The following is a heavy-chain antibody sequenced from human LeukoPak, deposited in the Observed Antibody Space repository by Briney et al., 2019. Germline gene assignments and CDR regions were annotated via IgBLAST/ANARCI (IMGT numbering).Heavy chain of an antibody. J-gene: IGHJ6*03. CDR2: IYYSGGT. CDR3: ARLDYYYYYMDV. Sequence: SETLSLTCTVSGGSISSSSYYWGWIRQTPGKGLEWIGSIYYSGGTYYNPSLKSRVTISVDTSKNQFSLKLSSVTAADTAVYYCARLDYYYYYMDVWGKGTTVTVSS. V-gene: IGHV4-39*01. CDR1: GGSISSSSYY.